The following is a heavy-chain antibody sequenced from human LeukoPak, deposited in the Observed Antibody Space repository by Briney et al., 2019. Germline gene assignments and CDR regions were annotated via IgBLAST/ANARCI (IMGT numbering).Heavy chain of an antibody. D-gene: IGHD3-10*01. J-gene: IGHJ6*03. Sequence: GGSLRLSCAASGFTFSSYWMSWVRQAPGKGLEWVANIKQDGSEKYYVDSVKGRFTISRDNAKNSLYLQMNSLRPDDTAVYYCARGPGSGTYFRYSSYYYYMDVWGKGTTVTLSS. CDR3: ARGPGSGTYFRYSSYYYYMDV. V-gene: IGHV3-7*01. CDR1: GFTFSSYW. CDR2: IKQDGSEK.